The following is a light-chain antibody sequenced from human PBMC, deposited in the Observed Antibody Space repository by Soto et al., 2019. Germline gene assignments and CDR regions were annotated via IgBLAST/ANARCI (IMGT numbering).Light chain of an antibody. Sequence: EIVLTQSPGTLSLSPGERATLSCRASQSVRNNYIAWYQQKPGQAPRLLIYGASNRATGIPDRFSGSGSGTDFTLTISRLEPEDFAVYYCQQYGSSGTFGQGTKVDIK. CDR1: QSVRNNY. V-gene: IGKV3-20*01. CDR3: QQYGSSGT. CDR2: GAS. J-gene: IGKJ1*01.